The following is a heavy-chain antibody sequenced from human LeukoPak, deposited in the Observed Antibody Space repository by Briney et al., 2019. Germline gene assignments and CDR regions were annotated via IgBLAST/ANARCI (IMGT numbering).Heavy chain of an antibody. Sequence: ASVKVSCKASGYTFTGYYMHWVRQAPGQGLEWMGRINPNSGGTNYAQKFQGRVTMTRDTSISTAYMELSRLRSDDTAVYYCASVAAAGTGSIDYWGQGTLVTVSS. CDR1: GYTFTGYY. CDR3: ASVAAAGTGSIDY. J-gene: IGHJ4*02. CDR2: INPNSGGT. V-gene: IGHV1-2*06. D-gene: IGHD6-13*01.